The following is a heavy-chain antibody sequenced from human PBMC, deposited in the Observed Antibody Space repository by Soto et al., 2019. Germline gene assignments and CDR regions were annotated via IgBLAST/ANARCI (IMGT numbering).Heavy chain of an antibody. CDR1: GFTFSSYW. CDR3: ARDRPEPKLELYYMDV. J-gene: IGHJ6*03. D-gene: IGHD1-7*01. CDR2: INSDGSST. Sequence: GGSLRLSCAASGFTFSSYWMHWVRQAPGKGLVWVSRINSDGSSTSYADSVKGRFTISRDNAKNTLYLQMNSLRAEDTAVYYCARDRPEPKLELYYMDVWGKGTTVTVSS. V-gene: IGHV3-74*01.